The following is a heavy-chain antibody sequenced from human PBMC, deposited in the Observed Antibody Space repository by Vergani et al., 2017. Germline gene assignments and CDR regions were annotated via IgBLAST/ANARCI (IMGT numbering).Heavy chain of an antibody. CDR1: GGSFSGYY. Sequence: QFPLLLLGAGLLTPSETLSLTFAFYGGSFSGYYCSLIRQTPGKGLEWFWEINHSGSTHYNPSLKSRVTISVDTSKNQFSLKLSSVTAADTAVYYCVGLGYCSGGSCYLDYWGQGTLVTVSS. D-gene: IGHD2-15*01. J-gene: IGHJ4*02. V-gene: IGHV4-34*01. CDR3: VGLGYCSGGSCYLDY. CDR2: INHSGST.